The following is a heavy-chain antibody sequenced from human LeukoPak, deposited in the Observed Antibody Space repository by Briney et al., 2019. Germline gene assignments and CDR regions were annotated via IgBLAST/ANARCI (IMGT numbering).Heavy chain of an antibody. D-gene: IGHD2-21*02. V-gene: IGHV3-72*01. CDR3: ARMTANDY. J-gene: IGHJ4*02. CDR2: TRNKAHSYTT. CDR1: GFTFSDHY. Sequence: PGGSLRLSCAASGFTFSDHYMDWVRQAPGKGPEWVGRTRNKAHSYTTEYAASVKGRFSISRDDSKNSLYLQMNSLKTEDTAVYYCARMTANDYWGQGTLVTVSS.